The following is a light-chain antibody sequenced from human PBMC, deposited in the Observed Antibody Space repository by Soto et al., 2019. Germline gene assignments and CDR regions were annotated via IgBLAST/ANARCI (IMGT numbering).Light chain of an antibody. CDR2: DVS. Sequence: QTVVTQPASVSGSPGQSITISCTGTSSDVGGYNFVSWYQQRPGKAPKLIIYDVSSRPSGVSNWVSGSKSGNTASLTISGLQAEDEADYYCSSYTSSNSVVFGGGTKLTVL. J-gene: IGLJ2*01. CDR1: SSDVGGYNF. CDR3: SSYTSSNSVV. V-gene: IGLV2-14*01.